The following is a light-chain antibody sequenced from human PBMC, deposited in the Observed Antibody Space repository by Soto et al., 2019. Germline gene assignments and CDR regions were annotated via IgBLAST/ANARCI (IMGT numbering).Light chain of an antibody. CDR3: QQYNSWPT. CDR1: QGIANT. V-gene: IGKV3-15*01. Sequence: EIVMTQSPATLSVSPGERATLSCRASQGIANTVAWYQQKPGQAPRLLIYGASIRATGIPARFSGSGCGTEYTITISSLQSDEFAVYYGQQYNSWPTFGPGTKVDVK. CDR2: GAS. J-gene: IGKJ3*01.